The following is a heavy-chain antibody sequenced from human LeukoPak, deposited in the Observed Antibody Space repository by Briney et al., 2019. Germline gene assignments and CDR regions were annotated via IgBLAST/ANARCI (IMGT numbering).Heavy chain of an antibody. V-gene: IGHV4-39*01. CDR3: ARQVVGATSYYFDY. CDR2: IYYSGST. J-gene: IGHJ4*02. CDR1: GGSINSSSHC. D-gene: IGHD1-26*01. Sequence: SETLSLTCTVSGGSINSSSHCWGWIRQPPGMGLEWIGSIYYSGSTYYNPSLKSRVTISVDTSRNQFSLKLSSVTAADTAVYYCARQVVGATSYYFDYWGQGTLVTVSS.